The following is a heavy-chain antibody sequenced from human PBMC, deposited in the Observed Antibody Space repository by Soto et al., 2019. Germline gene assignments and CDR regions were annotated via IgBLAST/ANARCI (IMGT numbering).Heavy chain of an antibody. V-gene: IGHV3-23*01. Sequence: GGSLRLSCTASGFTVSDYSVNWVRQAPGKGLEWVSAISGSGGSTYYADSVKGRFTISRDNSKNTLYLQMNSLRAEDTAVYYCAKGIYSSSPYGMDVWGQGTTVTVSS. J-gene: IGHJ6*02. D-gene: IGHD6-13*01. CDR1: GFTVSDYS. CDR2: ISGSGGST. CDR3: AKGIYSSSPYGMDV.